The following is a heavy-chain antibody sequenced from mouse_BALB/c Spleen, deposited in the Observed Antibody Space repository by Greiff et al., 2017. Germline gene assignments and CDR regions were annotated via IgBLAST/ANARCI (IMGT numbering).Heavy chain of an antibody. CDR1: GFSLTDYG. J-gene: IGHJ4*01. CDR3: AKHDVHENYAMDY. V-gene: IGHV2-6-5*01. Sequence: QVQLQQSGPGLVAPSQSLSITCTVSGFSLTDYGVSWIRQPPGKGLEWLGVIWGGGSTYYNSALKSRLSISKDNSKSQVFLKMNSLQTDDTAMYYCAKHDVHENYAMDYWGQGTSGTVSS. CDR2: IWGGGST.